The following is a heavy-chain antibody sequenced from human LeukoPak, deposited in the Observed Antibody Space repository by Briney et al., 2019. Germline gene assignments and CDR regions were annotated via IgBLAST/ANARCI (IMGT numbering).Heavy chain of an antibody. J-gene: IGHJ4*02. CDR2: TYYSGST. CDR1: GGSISGYY. Sequence: PSETLSLTCTVSGGSISGYYWSWIRQPPGKGLEWIGYTYYSGSTNYNPSLKSRVTISVDTSKNQFSLKLSSATAADTAVYYCARGDSSTWVYWGQGTLVTVSS. CDR3: ARGDSSTWVY. V-gene: IGHV4-59*01. D-gene: IGHD6-6*01.